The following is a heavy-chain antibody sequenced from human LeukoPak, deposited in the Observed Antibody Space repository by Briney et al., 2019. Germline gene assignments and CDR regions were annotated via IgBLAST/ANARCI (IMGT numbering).Heavy chain of an antibody. CDR3: ARDRLGYGY. V-gene: IGHV1-46*01. CDR1: VYTFTSYY. J-gene: IGHJ4*02. CDR2: INPSGGST. D-gene: IGHD2-8*01. Sequence: ASVTVSCKASVYTFTSYYMHWVRQAPGQGLEWMGMINPSGGSTSYAQKFQGRVTMTRDTSTSTVYMELSSLRSEDTAVYYCARDRLGYGYWGQGTLVTVSS.